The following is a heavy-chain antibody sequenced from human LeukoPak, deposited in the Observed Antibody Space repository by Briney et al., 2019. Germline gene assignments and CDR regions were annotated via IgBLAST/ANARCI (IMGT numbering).Heavy chain of an antibody. CDR2: IDPNSGGT. CDR3: AKGIAAAATG. J-gene: IGHJ4*02. V-gene: IGHV1-2*06. D-gene: IGHD6-13*01. Sequence: ASVKVSCKAAGYTFIDYAIHWVRQARGQGLEWMGRIDPNSGGTNYAQKVQGRVTMTRDTSISTAYMELSRLRSDDTAVYYCAKGIAAAATGWGQGTLVTVSS. CDR1: GYTFIDYA.